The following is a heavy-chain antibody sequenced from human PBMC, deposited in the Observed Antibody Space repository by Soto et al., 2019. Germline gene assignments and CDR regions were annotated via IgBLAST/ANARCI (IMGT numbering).Heavy chain of an antibody. CDR2: INPDSGAT. CDR3: ARGYYGTGGYPFPFFDY. CDR1: GYSFTGYY. D-gene: IGHD3-22*01. J-gene: IGHJ4*02. Sequence: ASVKVSCKDSGYSFTGYYIHWVRQAPGQGLEWMGWINPDSGATNYAQNFQGRVTLTSDTSISTASMDLTSLTSDDTAVYYCARGYYGTGGYPFPFFDYWGQGTLDIGSS. V-gene: IGHV1-2*02.